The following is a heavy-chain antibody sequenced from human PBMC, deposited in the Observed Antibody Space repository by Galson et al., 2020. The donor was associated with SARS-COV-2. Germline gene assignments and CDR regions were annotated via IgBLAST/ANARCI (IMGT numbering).Heavy chain of an antibody. CDR3: AKDSGEHCSGGSCYSYYYGMDV. J-gene: IGHJ6*02. D-gene: IGHD2-15*01. CDR2: ISGSGGST. V-gene: IGHV3-23*01. CDR1: GFTFSSYA. Sequence: GESLKLSCAASGFTFSSYAMSWVRQAPGKGLEWVSAISGSGGSTYYADSVKGRFTISRHNSKNTLYLQMNSLRAEDTAVYYCAKDSGEHCSGGSCYSYYYGMDVWGQGTTVTVSS.